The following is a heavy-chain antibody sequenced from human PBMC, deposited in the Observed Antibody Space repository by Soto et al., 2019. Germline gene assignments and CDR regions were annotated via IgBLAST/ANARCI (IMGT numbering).Heavy chain of an antibody. CDR2: IHPGDSDT. V-gene: IGHV5-51*01. CDR1: GYSFTSYW. CDR3: ARHDSAGWNHDDVFDAFDI. J-gene: IGHJ3*02. D-gene: IGHD1-1*01. Sequence: GESLKISCKGSGYSFTSYWIGWVRQMPGKGLEWMGIIHPGDSDTRYSTSFQGQVTISADKSISTAYLQWSSLKASDTAMYYCARHDSAGWNHDDVFDAFDIWGQGTMVTVSS.